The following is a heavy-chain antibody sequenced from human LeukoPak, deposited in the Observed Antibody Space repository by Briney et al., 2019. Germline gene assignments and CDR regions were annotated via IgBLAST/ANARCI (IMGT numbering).Heavy chain of an antibody. CDR3: AIRKSGNAIDY. D-gene: IGHD5-12*01. CDR2: IRNDGSDK. Sequence: PGGSLRLSCEATGFRFSGYGMHWVRQAPGKGLEWVAFIRNDGSDKYYAGSVKGRFTISRDNSKNTLYLQMNSLRAEDTAVYYCAIRKSGNAIDYWGQGTLVTVSS. J-gene: IGHJ4*02. CDR1: GFRFSGYG. V-gene: IGHV3-30*02.